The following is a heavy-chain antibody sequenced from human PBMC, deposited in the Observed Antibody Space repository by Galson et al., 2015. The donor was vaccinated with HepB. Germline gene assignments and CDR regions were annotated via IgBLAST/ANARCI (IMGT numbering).Heavy chain of an antibody. Sequence: SLRLSCAASGFTFSDYYMSWIRQAPGKELEWLSYISSTAIYTNYADSVKGRFTISRDNVKNSVFLQKNSLRADDTAVYFCARVAHSDYGDHAHFDYWGQGALVTVSS. V-gene: IGHV3-11*06. CDR3: ARVAHSDYGDHAHFDY. D-gene: IGHD4-17*01. CDR2: ISSTAIYT. J-gene: IGHJ4*02. CDR1: GFTFSDYY.